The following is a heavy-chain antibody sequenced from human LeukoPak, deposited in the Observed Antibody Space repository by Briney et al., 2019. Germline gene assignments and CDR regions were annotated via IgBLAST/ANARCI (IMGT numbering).Heavy chain of an antibody. CDR1: GFTFSSYA. V-gene: IGHV3-64D*06. CDR2: ISNNGANT. D-gene: IGHD3-9*01. Sequence: PAGSLRLSCSASGFTFSSYAMHWLRQAPGMRLAYVSAISNNGANTYHAASVKGRLTLSRDNSTTTLHLQMSTPRAEDTPVYYCVKVFSRYFDWLFEYYFDYWGQGTLVTVSP. CDR3: VKVFSRYFDWLFEYYFDY. J-gene: IGHJ4*02.